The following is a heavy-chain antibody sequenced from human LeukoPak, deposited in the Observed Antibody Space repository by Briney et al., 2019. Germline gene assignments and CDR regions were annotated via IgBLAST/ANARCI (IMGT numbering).Heavy chain of an antibody. Sequence: GGSLRLSCAASGFTFSSYAMHWVRQAPGKGLEWVAVISYDGSNKYYADSVKGRFTISRGNSKNTLYLQMNSLRAEDTAVYYCARVLPWFDPWGQGTLVTVSS. CDR2: ISYDGSNK. D-gene: IGHD3-3*01. J-gene: IGHJ5*02. CDR3: ARVLPWFDP. CDR1: GFTFSSYA. V-gene: IGHV3-30-3*01.